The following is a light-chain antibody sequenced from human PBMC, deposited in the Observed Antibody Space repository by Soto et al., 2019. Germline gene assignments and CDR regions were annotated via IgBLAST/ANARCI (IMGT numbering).Light chain of an antibody. CDR2: DAS. V-gene: IGKV1-5*01. J-gene: IGKJ1*01. Sequence: DIQMTQSPSTLYASVGDRVTITCRASHSISSWLAWYQQKPGKAPRLLIYDASSLESGVPSRFSGSGSGTEFTLTISSLQPDDFATYYCQQYNPYTWTFGHGTKV. CDR3: QQYNPYTWT. CDR1: HSISSW.